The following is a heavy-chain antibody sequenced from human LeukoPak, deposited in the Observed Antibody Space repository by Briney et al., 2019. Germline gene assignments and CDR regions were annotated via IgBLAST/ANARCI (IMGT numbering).Heavy chain of an antibody. D-gene: IGHD2-2*01. J-gene: IGHJ5*02. CDR1: GYTFTGYY. CDR2: INPNSGGT. CDR3: AGDRGTLVGAWFDP. V-gene: IGHV1-2*02. Sequence: GASVKVSCKASGYTFTGYYMHWVRQAPGQGLEWMGWINPNSGGTNYAQKFQGRVTMTRDTSISTAYMELSRLRSDDTAVYYCAGDRGTLVGAWFDPWGQGTLVTVSS.